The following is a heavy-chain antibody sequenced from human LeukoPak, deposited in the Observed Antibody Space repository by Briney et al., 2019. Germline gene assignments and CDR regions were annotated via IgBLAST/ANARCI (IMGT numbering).Heavy chain of an antibody. Sequence: GRSLRLSCAASGFTFSSYGMHWVRQAPGKGLEWVAVISYDGSNKYYADSVKGRFTISRDNSKNTLYLQMNSLRAEDTAVYYCAKLGVVVPAAMSYNWFDPWGQGTLVTVSS. CDR3: AKLGVVVPAAMSYNWFDP. V-gene: IGHV3-30*18. D-gene: IGHD2-2*01. CDR2: ISYDGSNK. CDR1: GFTFSSYG. J-gene: IGHJ5*02.